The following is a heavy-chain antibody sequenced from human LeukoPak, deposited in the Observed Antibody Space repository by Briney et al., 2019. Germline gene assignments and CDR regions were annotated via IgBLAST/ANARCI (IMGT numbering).Heavy chain of an antibody. V-gene: IGHV3-7*01. CDR2: IKEDGTVK. CDR3: TRDTSYYDSSGYYDAFDI. J-gene: IGHJ3*02. Sequence: GGSLRLSCVGSGFTFSNDWMIWVRQAPGKGLEWVANIKEDGTVKYYVDSVKGRFTISRDNAKNSLYLQMNSLRAEDTAVYYCTRDTSYYDSSGYYDAFDIWGQGTMVTVSS. D-gene: IGHD3-22*01. CDR1: GFTFSNDW.